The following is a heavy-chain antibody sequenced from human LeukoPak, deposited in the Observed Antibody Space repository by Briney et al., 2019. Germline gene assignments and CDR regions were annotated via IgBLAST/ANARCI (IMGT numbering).Heavy chain of an antibody. D-gene: IGHD1-7*01. J-gene: IGHJ6*03. Sequence: GGSLRLSCVASGSTFSHYAMTWVRQAPGEGLECVSVVHPSGGKTYYADSVEGRITISRDNSKNTLYLQLNNLQVEDTATYYCAKGKIRCSSRTCPPLLDYYYYMDVWGKGTTVIVSS. V-gene: IGHV3-23*01. CDR2: VHPSGGKT. CDR1: GSTFSHYA. CDR3: AKGKIRCSSRTCPPLLDYYYYMDV.